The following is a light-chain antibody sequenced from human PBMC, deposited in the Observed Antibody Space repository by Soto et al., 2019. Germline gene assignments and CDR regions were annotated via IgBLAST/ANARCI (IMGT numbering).Light chain of an antibody. CDR1: QYINTR. CDR3: HKRQSWART. V-gene: IGKV3-11*01. CDR2: QNS. J-gene: IGKJ1*01. Sequence: EIVLTQSPAPLSSFPGDGVTLSLMASQYINTRLAWYQHRPGQAPRLLIYQNSLRAAGIPDRLSASGSGTDLTLTISEVQPEDFALYYCHKRQSWARTCGQGTKVDIK.